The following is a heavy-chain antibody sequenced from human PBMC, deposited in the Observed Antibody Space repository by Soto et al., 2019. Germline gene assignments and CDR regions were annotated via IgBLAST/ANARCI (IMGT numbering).Heavy chain of an antibody. CDR2: ISSRGVST. CDR1: GLTFSRYA. V-gene: IGHV3-23*01. D-gene: IGHD3-9*01. CDR3: ARDLIGQVDTHAADWFDP. J-gene: IGHJ5*02. Sequence: VGSLRLPYVASGLTFSRYAMSWVRQAPGKGLEWVSAISSRGVSTYYADSVKGRCTISRDNSKNTLYLQMNSLRAEDTAIYYCARDLIGQVDTHAADWFDPWGQGTLVTVS.